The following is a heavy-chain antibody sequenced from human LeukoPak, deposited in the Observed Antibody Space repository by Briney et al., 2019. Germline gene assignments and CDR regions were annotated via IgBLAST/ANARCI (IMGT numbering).Heavy chain of an antibody. CDR2: INHSGST. CDR1: GGSFSGYY. Sequence: SETLSLTCAVYGGSFSGYYWSWIRQPPGKGLEWIGEINHSGSTNYNPSLKSRVTRSVDTSKNQFSLKLSSVTAADTAVYYCARRGYSGYDNYFDYWGQGTLVTVSS. CDR3: ARRGYSGYDNYFDY. D-gene: IGHD5-12*01. V-gene: IGHV4-34*01. J-gene: IGHJ4*02.